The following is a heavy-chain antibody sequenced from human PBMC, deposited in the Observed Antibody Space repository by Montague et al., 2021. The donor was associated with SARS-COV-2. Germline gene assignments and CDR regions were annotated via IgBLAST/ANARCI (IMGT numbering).Heavy chain of an antibody. CDR3: ARIRDYDILTGSYSGFDY. D-gene: IGHD3-9*01. J-gene: IGHJ4*02. Sequence: PALVTPTQTLTLTCTFSGFSLSTSGICVSWIRQPPGKALEWLALXDWXADKYYSTSLKTRLTISKDTSKNQVVLTMANMDPVDTATYYCARIRDYDILTGSYSGFDYWGQGTLVTVSS. CDR2: XDWXADK. V-gene: IGHV2-70*01. CDR1: GFSLSTSGIC.